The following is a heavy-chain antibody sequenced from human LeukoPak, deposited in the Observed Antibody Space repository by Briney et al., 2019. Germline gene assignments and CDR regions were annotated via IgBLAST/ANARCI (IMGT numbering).Heavy chain of an antibody. CDR3: AHRPIQPGLSGTYFDY. CDR2: IDWDDAK. Sequence: RESGPALVKPTQTLTLTCTFSGFSLSTSGMCVSWIRQPPGKALEWLARIDWDDAKYYSTSLKNRLTITKDTSKNQVVLTMTNMDPVDTATYYCAHRPIQPGLSGTYFDYWGQGTLVTVSS. D-gene: IGHD6-13*01. CDR1: GFSLSTSGMC. J-gene: IGHJ4*02. V-gene: IGHV2-70*12.